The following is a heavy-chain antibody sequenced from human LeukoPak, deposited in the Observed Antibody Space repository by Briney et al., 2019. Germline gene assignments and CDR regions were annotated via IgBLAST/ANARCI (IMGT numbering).Heavy chain of an antibody. Sequence: GGSLRLSCAASGFTFSSYWMSWVRQAPGKGLEWVANIKQDGSEKYYVDSVKGRFTISRDNAKNSLYLQMNSLRAEDTAVYYCAKASVPYCSSTSCYIDYWGQGTLVTVSS. CDR1: GFTFSSYW. CDR3: AKASVPYCSSTSCYIDY. D-gene: IGHD2-2*02. CDR2: IKQDGSEK. V-gene: IGHV3-7*01. J-gene: IGHJ4*02.